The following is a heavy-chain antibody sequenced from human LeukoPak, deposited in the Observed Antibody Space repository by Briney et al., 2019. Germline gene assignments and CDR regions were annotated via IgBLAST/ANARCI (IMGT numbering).Heavy chain of an antibody. CDR2: INSDGSST. J-gene: IGHJ6*03. Sequence: GGSLRLSCAASGFTLSNYWMHWVRQAPGKGLVWVSRINSDGSSTSYADSVKGRLTISRDNAKNTLYLQMNSLRAEDTAVYYCARAAEDIVVVPAAMGYYYYYMDVWGKGTTVTVSS. D-gene: IGHD2-2*01. V-gene: IGHV3-74*01. CDR1: GFTLSNYW. CDR3: ARAAEDIVVVPAAMGYYYYYMDV.